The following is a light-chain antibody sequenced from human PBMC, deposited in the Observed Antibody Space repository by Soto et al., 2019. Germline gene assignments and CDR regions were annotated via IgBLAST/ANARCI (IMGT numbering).Light chain of an antibody. J-gene: IGLJ1*01. Sequence: LTQPPSASGSPGRSVTISCTGTSSDVGGYNYVSWYQQHPGKAPKLMIYEVSKRPSGVPDRFSGSKSGNTASLTVSGLQAEDEADYYCSSYAGSRIYVFGIGTKVTV. CDR2: EVS. V-gene: IGLV2-8*01. CDR3: SSYAGSRIYV. CDR1: SSDVGGYNY.